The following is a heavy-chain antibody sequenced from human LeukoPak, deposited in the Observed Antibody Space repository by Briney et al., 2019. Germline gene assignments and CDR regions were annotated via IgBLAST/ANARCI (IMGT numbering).Heavy chain of an antibody. J-gene: IGHJ4*02. CDR1: GFTFSSYA. D-gene: IGHD3-22*01. V-gene: IGHV3-23*01. Sequence: PGGSLRLSCAASGFTFSSYAMSWVRQAPGKGLEWVSAISGSGGSTYYADSVKGRFTISRDNSKNTLYLQMNSLRAEDTAVYYCAIATYYYDSSLFSRIDYWGQGTLVTVSS. CDR3: AIATYYYDSSLFSRIDY. CDR2: ISGSGGST.